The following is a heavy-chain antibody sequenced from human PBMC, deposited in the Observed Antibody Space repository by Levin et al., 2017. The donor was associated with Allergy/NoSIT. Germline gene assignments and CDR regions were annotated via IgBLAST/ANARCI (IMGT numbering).Heavy chain of an antibody. D-gene: IGHD3/OR15-3a*01. Sequence: GGSLRLSCAASGFTFTNYGMHWARQSPGKGLEWVAVISYDGAKKYYADSVKGRFTISRDNSKNTVYLQMNSLRAEDTAVYYCAKDWAGLVVTSPYYYGLDGWGQGTTVTVSS. V-gene: IGHV3-30*18. CDR3: AKDWAGLVVTSPYYYGLDG. CDR1: GFTFTNYG. J-gene: IGHJ6*02. CDR2: ISYDGAKK.